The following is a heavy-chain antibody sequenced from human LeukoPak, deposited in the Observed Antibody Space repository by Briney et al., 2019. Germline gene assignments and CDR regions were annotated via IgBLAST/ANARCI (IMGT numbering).Heavy chain of an antibody. V-gene: IGHV1-69*13. CDR3: ARGLVFGVDTDYYYYGMDV. D-gene: IGHD3-3*01. J-gene: IGHJ6*02. Sequence: SVKVSCKASGGTFSSYAISWVRQAPGQGPEWMGGIIPIFGTANYAQKFQGRVTITADESTSTAYMELSSLRSEDTAVYYCARGLVFGVDTDYYYYGMDVWGQGTTVTVSS. CDR2: IIPIFGTA. CDR1: GGTFSSYA.